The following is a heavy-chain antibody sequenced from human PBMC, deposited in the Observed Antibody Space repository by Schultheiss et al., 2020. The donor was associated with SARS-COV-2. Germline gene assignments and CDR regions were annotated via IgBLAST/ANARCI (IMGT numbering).Heavy chain of an antibody. Sequence: SETLSLTCTVSGGSVSSGSYYWSWIRQPPGKGLEWIGYIYYSGSTNYNPSLKSRVTISVDTSKNQFSLKLSSVTAADTAVYYCAREWTIFGVVNGGGMDVWGQGTPVTVSS. J-gene: IGHJ6*02. D-gene: IGHD3-3*01. CDR1: GGSVSSGSYY. CDR3: AREWTIFGVVNGGGMDV. CDR2: IYYSGST. V-gene: IGHV4-61*01.